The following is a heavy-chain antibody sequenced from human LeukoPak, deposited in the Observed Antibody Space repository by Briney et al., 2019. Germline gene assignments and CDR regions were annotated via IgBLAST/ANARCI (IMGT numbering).Heavy chain of an antibody. CDR1: GGSISGYY. J-gene: IGHJ4*02. V-gene: IGHV4-59*01. Sequence: PSETLSLTCTVSGGSISGYYWSWSRQAPGKGVEWIGNLYYNRGAWYKSSLKSRVTTSVDTSKNEFSLKLSSVTAADTAVYYCARWSDCGGDCHILGHWGQGILVTVAS. CDR2: LYYNRGA. CDR3: ARWSDCGGDCHILGH. D-gene: IGHD2-21*02.